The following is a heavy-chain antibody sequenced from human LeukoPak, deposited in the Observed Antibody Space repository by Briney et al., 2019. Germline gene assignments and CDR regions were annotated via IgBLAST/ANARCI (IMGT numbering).Heavy chain of an antibody. J-gene: IGHJ6*02. D-gene: IGHD2-15*01. CDR3: ARGGNPLRAYYYYGMDV. V-gene: IGHV1-69*13. Sequence: GASVKVSCKASGGTFISYAISWVRQAPGQGLEWMGGIIPIFGTANYAQKFQGRVTITADESTSTAYMELSSLRSEDTAVYYCARGGNPLRAYYYYGMDVWGQGTTVTVSS. CDR2: IIPIFGTA. CDR1: GGTFISYA.